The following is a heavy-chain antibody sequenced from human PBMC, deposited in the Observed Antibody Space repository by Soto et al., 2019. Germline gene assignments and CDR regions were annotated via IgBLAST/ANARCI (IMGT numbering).Heavy chain of an antibody. J-gene: IGHJ6*02. CDR2: LSNTGDST. CDR3: TTEKTAGMPVVFIDGFDV. V-gene: IGHV3-23*01. D-gene: IGHD3-16*02. Sequence: EVQLLESGGGLEQPGGSLRLSCAASGFTFSYYAMSWVRQAPGKGLEWVSGLSNTGDSTYYADSVKGRSTISRDNSKNMFYLQMNSLRPEDPAVYYCTTEKTAGMPVVFIDGFDVWGQGTTVTVSS. CDR1: GFTFSYYA.